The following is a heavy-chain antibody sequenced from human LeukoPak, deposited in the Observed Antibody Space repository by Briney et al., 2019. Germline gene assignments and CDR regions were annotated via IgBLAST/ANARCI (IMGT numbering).Heavy chain of an antibody. CDR2: INPNSGGT. Sequence: GASVKVSCKASGYTFTGYYMHWVRQAPGQGLEWMGWINPNSGGTNYAQKFQGWVTMTRDTSISTAYMELSRLRSDDTAVYYCARGRVYYSSTSCSYPNWFDPWGQGTLVTVSS. J-gene: IGHJ5*02. CDR1: GYTFTGYY. CDR3: ARGRVYYSSTSCSYPNWFDP. V-gene: IGHV1-2*04. D-gene: IGHD2-2*01.